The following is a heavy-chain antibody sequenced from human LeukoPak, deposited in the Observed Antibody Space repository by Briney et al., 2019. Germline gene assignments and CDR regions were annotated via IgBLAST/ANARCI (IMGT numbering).Heavy chain of an antibody. CDR1: GYSISSGYY. J-gene: IGHJ5*02. Sequence: SETLSLTCTVSGYSISSGYYWGWIRQPPGKGLEWIGSIYHSGSTYYNPSLKSRVTISVDTSKNQFSLKLSSVTAADTAVYYCARSVSGGYYYGSGSYRTNWFDPWGQGTLVTVSS. D-gene: IGHD3-10*01. CDR2: IYHSGST. CDR3: ARSVSGGYYYGSGSYRTNWFDP. V-gene: IGHV4-38-2*02.